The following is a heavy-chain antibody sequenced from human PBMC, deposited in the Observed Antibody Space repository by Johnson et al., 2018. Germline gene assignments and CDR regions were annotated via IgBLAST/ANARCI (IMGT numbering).Heavy chain of an antibody. CDR2: IKQDGRER. J-gene: IGHJ1*01. V-gene: IGHV3-7*01. CDR3: ARDLHYSSSWVVGYFQH. Sequence: VQLVQSGGGLVQPGGSLRLSCAASRFSCSNFWVSWVRQAPGKGPEWVANIKQDGRERCYVDSVKGRFTISKDNAKNSLYLQMNSLRGEDTAVYYCARDLHYSSSWVVGYFQHWGQGTLVTVSS. CDR1: RFSCSNFW. D-gene: IGHD6-13*01.